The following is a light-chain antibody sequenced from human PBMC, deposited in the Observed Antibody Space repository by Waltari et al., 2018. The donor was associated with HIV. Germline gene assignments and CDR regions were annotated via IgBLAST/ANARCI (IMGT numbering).Light chain of an antibody. CDR3: QQYATSPWT. CDR2: GAS. CDR1: QTVGSSD. Sequence: EIVLTQSPGTLSLSPGERATLSCRASQTVGSSDLAWYQQKPGQAPRLLINGASSRAADIPDRFSGSGSGTDFTLTIGTLEPEDCAVYYCQQYATSPWTFGQGTKVEI. J-gene: IGKJ1*01. V-gene: IGKV3-20*01.